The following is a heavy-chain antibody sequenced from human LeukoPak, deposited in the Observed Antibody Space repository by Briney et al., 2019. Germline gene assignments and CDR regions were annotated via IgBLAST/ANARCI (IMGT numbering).Heavy chain of an antibody. D-gene: IGHD6-6*01. CDR1: GGSISSHY. V-gene: IGHV4-59*11. J-gene: IGHJ6*03. CDR2: INYSGST. Sequence: SETLSLTCTVSGGSISSHYWSWIRQPPGKGLEWIGYINYSGSTNYNPSLKSRVTISADTSTNKFSLKQSNVTAADTAVYYCAGGSSSFIYYYYYMDVWGKGTTVTVSS. CDR3: AGGSSSFIYYYYYMDV.